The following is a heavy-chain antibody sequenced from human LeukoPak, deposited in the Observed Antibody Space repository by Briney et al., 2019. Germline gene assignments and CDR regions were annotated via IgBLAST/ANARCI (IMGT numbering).Heavy chain of an antibody. V-gene: IGHV3-66*01. CDR1: GFTVSSHY. J-gene: IGHJ4*02. Sequence: PGGSLRLSCAASGFTVSSHYMTWVRQAPGNRLEWVSVLYRGGTANYADSVQGRFTISRDNSKNTLYLQMNSLRAEDTAVYYCARDHDVGDYFFDYWGQGTLVTVSS. CDR3: ARDHDVGDYFFDY. D-gene: IGHD4-17*01. CDR2: LYRGGTA.